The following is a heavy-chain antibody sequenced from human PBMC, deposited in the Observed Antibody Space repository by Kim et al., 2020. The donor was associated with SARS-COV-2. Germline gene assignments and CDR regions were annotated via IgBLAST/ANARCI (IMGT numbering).Heavy chain of an antibody. CDR3: ARDLGLTGVSYWFDP. D-gene: IGHD3-16*01. Sequence: DSVKGRFTISRDTSQHTRYLQMNSLRAEDTAVYYCARDLGLTGVSYWFDPWGQGTLVTVSS. J-gene: IGHJ5*02. V-gene: IGHV3-30*07.